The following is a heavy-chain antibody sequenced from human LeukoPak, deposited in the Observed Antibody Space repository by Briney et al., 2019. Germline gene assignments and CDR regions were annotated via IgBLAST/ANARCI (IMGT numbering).Heavy chain of an antibody. CDR2: IHYDGRA. Sequence: PSQTLSLTCTVSGGSISSANHFWSWVRQSPGEGLEWIGYIHYDGRAYYNPSLKSRVSMSLDMSKNQFSLSLSSVTAADTAIYYCAREVITPGDSDGFDLWGQGTMVSVSS. J-gene: IGHJ3*01. D-gene: IGHD2-2*01. CDR3: AREVITPGDSDGFDL. CDR1: GGSISSANHF. V-gene: IGHV4-30-4*08.